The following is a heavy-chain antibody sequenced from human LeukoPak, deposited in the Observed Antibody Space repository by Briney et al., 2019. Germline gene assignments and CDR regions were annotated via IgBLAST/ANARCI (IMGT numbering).Heavy chain of an antibody. Sequence: GGSLRLSCAASGFTFSSYAMHWVRQAPGKGLEWVAVISYDGSNKYYADSVKGRFTISRDNSKNTLYLQMNSLRAEDTAVYYCARTPGGDYVWGSYRNPSGNYYYGMDVWGQGTTVTVSS. CDR3: ARTPGGDYVWGSYRNPSGNYYYGMDV. V-gene: IGHV3-30-3*01. D-gene: IGHD3-16*02. CDR1: GFTFSSYA. J-gene: IGHJ6*02. CDR2: ISYDGSNK.